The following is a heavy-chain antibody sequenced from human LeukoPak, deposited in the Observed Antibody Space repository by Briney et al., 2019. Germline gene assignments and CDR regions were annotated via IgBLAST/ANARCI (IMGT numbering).Heavy chain of an antibody. D-gene: IGHD5-18*01. Sequence: GASVKVSCKAFGYTFTSNYMHWVRQAPGQGPEWMGVISPSGGSTTYAQKFQGRVTMTRDTSTSTVYMELSSLRSEDTAVYYCAREIGPRQLHLWGSAFDYWGQGTLVTVSS. CDR1: GYTFTSNY. V-gene: IGHV1-46*01. J-gene: IGHJ4*02. CDR3: AREIGPRQLHLWGSAFDY. CDR2: ISPSGGST.